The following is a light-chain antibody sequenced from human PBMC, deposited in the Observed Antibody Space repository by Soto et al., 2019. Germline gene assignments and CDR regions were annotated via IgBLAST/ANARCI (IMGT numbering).Light chain of an antibody. CDR3: SSYTSTYTVI. Sequence: QSALTQPASVSGSPGQSITISCTGTSSDVGAYTSVSWYQQHPGKAPKLMIYEVSNRPSRVSNRFSGSKSGNTASLTISRLQAEDEAYYFCSSYTSTYTVIFGGGTKLTVL. V-gene: IGLV2-14*01. J-gene: IGLJ2*01. CDR1: SSDVGAYTS. CDR2: EVS.